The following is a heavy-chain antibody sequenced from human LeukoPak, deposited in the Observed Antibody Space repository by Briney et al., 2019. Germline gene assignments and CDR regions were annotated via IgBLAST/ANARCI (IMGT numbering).Heavy chain of an antibody. V-gene: IGHV4-59*01. D-gene: IGHD1-14*01. J-gene: IGHJ2*01. Sequence: PSETLSLTCTVSGGSINNNYWSWIRQPPGKALEWIGYVYSNGNTNYNPSLKSRVTMSIETSKNQFPLKVPSVTAADTAVYYCASGTFDGPLYGTYWYFHVWGRGTLVTVSS. CDR3: ASGTFDGPLYGTYWYFHV. CDR2: VYSNGNT. CDR1: GGSINNNY.